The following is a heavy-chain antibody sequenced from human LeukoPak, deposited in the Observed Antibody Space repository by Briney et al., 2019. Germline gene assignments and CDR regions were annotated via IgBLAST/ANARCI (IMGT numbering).Heavy chain of an antibody. J-gene: IGHJ5*02. CDR2: ISYDGRNK. CDR1: GFTFSSYG. V-gene: IGHV3-30*18. Sequence: GGSLRLSCAAFGFTFSSYGMHWVRQAPGKGLEWVAVISYDGRNKYYADSVKGRFTISRDNSKNTLYLQMNSLRAEDTAVYYCAKDQSFGILGFPGFGWFDPWGQGTLVTVSS. CDR3: AKDQSFGILGFPGFGWFDP. D-gene: IGHD3-3*01.